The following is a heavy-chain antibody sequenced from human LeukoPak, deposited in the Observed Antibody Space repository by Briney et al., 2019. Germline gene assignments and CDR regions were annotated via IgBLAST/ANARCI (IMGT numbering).Heavy chain of an antibody. D-gene: IGHD3-10*01. CDR3: ARDHSSYYGSGSYYLYGMDV. CDR1: GYIFTSYG. V-gene: IGHV1-18*01. J-gene: IGHJ6*02. Sequence: ASVKVSCKASGYIFTSYGISWVRQAPGQGLEWMGWISAYNGNTNYAQKLQGRVTMTTDTSTSTAYMELRSLRSDDTAVYYCARDHSSYYGSGSYYLYGMDVWGQGTTVTVSS. CDR2: ISAYNGNT.